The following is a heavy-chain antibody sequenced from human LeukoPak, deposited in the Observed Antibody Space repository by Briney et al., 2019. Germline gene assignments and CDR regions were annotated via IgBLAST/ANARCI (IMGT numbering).Heavy chain of an antibody. CDR1: GFTFSSYA. Sequence: GGSLRLSCAASGFTFSSYAMSWVRQAPGKGLEWVSAISGSGGSTYYADSVKGRFTISRDNSKNTLYLQMNSLRAEDTAVYYCAKRDDHKNYYYYYMDVWGKGTTVTVSS. J-gene: IGHJ6*03. V-gene: IGHV3-23*01. CDR2: ISGSGGST. D-gene: IGHD1-14*01. CDR3: AKRDDHKNYYYYYMDV.